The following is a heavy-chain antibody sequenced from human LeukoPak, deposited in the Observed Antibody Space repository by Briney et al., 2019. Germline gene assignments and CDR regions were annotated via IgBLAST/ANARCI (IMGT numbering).Heavy chain of an antibody. J-gene: IGHJ3*02. CDR1: CGSIGSYY. Sequence: SETLSLTCTVSCGSIGSYYWSWIRQPPGKGLEWIWYIYTSGSTNYNPSLKSRVTISVDTSKNQFSLKLSSVTAADTAVYYCARGIGTYYDFWSGYHAFDIWGQGTMVTVSS. CDR3: ARGIGTYYDFWSGYHAFDI. V-gene: IGHV4-4*09. CDR2: IYTSGST. D-gene: IGHD3-3*01.